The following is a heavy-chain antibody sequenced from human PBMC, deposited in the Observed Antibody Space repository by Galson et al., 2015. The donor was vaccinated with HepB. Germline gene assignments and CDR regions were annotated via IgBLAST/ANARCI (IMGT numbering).Heavy chain of an antibody. CDR2: IKSKTDGGTT. D-gene: IGHD2-15*01. CDR1: GFTFNNAR. CDR3: TTDALTLAVVVGDDAFDI. J-gene: IGHJ3*02. V-gene: IGHV3-15*01. Sequence: SLRLSCAASGFTFNNARMSWVRQAPGKGLEWVGRIKSKTDGGTTDYVAPVKGRFTISRDDSKNTLFLQMNGLKTEDTAVYHCTTDALTLAVVVGDDAFDIWGQGTMVTVSS.